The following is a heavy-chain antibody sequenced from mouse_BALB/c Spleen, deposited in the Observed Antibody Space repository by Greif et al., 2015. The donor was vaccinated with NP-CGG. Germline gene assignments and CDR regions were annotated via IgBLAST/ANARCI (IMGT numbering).Heavy chain of an antibody. CDR1: DFNIKDTY. CDR2: IDPANGNT. CDR3: ARMITTGPWFAY. J-gene: IGHJ3*01. V-gene: IGHV14-3*02. D-gene: IGHD2-4*01. Sequence: VQLQQPGAELVKPGASVKLSCTASDFNIKDTYMHWVKQRPEQGLEWIGRIDPANGNTKYDPKFQGKATITADTSSNTAYLQLSSLTSEDTAVYYCARMITTGPWFAYWGQGTLVTVSA.